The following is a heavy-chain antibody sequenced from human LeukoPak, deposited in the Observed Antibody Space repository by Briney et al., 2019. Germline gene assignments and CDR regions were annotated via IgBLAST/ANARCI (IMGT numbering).Heavy chain of an antibody. CDR2: IYHTGST. J-gene: IGHJ4*02. CDR1: GGSINNDDYS. D-gene: IGHD5-12*01. CDR3: ARALGSGYDFSYFDY. V-gene: IGHV4-30-2*01. Sequence: SETLSLTYAVPGGSINNDDYSWSWIRQPPGKGLEWIGYIYHTGSTYYNPSLKSRVTMSVDRSKNQFSLNLSSVTAADTAVYYCARALGSGYDFSYFDYWGQGTLVTVSS.